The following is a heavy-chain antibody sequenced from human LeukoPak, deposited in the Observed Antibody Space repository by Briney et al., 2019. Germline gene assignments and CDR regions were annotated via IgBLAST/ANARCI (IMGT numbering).Heavy chain of an antibody. CDR1: GGSFSGYY. Sequence: SETLSLTCAVYGGSFSGYYWSWIRQPPGKGLEWIGEIDHSGSTNYNPSLKSRVTIPVDTSKNQFSLKLSSVTAADTAVYYCARNSHYYDSSGYYLDYWGQGTLVTVSS. CDR3: ARNSHYYDSSGYYLDY. V-gene: IGHV4-34*01. J-gene: IGHJ4*02. D-gene: IGHD3-22*01. CDR2: IDHSGST.